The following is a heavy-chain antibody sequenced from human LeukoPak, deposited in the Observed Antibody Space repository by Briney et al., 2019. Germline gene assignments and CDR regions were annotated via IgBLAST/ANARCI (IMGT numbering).Heavy chain of an antibody. CDR2: ISSSGTST. V-gene: IGHV3-23*01. D-gene: IGHD3-22*01. Sequence: GGSLRLSCAASGFTFDSYAMSWVRQAPGKGLAWVSSISSSGTSTYYADSVKGRFTISRDNSKNTLYLQMNSLRAEDTAVYYCARGSYYYYSNGLEFDYWGQGTLVTVSS. CDR1: GFTFDSYA. J-gene: IGHJ4*02. CDR3: ARGSYYYYSNGLEFDY.